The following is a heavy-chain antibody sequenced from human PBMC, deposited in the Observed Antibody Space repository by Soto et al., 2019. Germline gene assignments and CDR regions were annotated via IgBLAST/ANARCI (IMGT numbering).Heavy chain of an antibody. CDR3: TTREQYSGYDYGIDY. Sequence: GGSLRLSCAASGFTFSNAWMSWVRQAPGKGLEWVGRIKSKTDGGTTDYAAPVKGRFTISRDDSTNTLYLQMNSLKTEDTAVYYCTTREQYSGYDYGIDYWGQGTLVTVSS. CDR1: GFTFSNAW. J-gene: IGHJ4*02. D-gene: IGHD5-12*01. CDR2: IKSKTDGGTT. V-gene: IGHV3-15*01.